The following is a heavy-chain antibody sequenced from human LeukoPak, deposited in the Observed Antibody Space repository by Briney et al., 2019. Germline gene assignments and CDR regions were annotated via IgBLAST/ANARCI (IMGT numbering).Heavy chain of an antibody. CDR1: GFTFSPYT. V-gene: IGHV3-48*01. CDR2: INNGSTTI. Sequence: GGSLRLSCAASGFTFSPYTMHWFRQPPGKGLEWVSYINNGSTTIYYADSVKGRFTISRDNAKNSLYLHMNSLRAEDTAVYYCARDSSACEFDVWGQGTMVTVSS. CDR3: ARDSSACEFDV. J-gene: IGHJ3*01. D-gene: IGHD6-6*01.